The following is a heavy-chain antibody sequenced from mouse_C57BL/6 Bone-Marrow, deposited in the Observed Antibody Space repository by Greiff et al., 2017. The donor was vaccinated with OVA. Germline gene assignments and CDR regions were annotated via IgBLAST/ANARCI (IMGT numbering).Heavy chain of an antibody. Sequence: LVESGPELVKPGASVKISCKASGYSFTGYYMHWVKQSHGNILDWIGYIYPYNGVSSYNQKFKGKATLTVDKSSSTAYMELRSLTSEDSAVYYCARRYYYGSSYDAMDYWGQGTSVTVSS. CDR3: ARRYYYGSSYDAMDY. J-gene: IGHJ4*01. D-gene: IGHD1-1*01. V-gene: IGHV1-31*01. CDR2: IYPYNGVS. CDR1: GYSFTGYY.